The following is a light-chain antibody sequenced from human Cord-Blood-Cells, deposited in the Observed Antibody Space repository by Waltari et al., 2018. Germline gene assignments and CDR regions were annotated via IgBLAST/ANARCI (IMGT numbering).Light chain of an antibody. J-gene: IGLJ1*01. V-gene: IGLV2-23*01. CDR1: SSDVGSYNL. CDR2: AGS. CDR3: CSEADSSTYV. Sequence: QSALTQPASVSGSPGQSITTSCTGTSSDVGSYNLVYWYQPHPGNPPTLMIYAGSKRAAGVSNRFAGTRAGNTAARTSGRRQAEDEADYYCCSEADSSTYVYGTGTKVTVL.